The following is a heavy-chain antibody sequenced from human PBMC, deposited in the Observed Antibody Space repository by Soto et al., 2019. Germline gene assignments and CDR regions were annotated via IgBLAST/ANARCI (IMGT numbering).Heavy chain of an antibody. J-gene: IGHJ5*02. V-gene: IGHV4-4*07. D-gene: IGHD5-18*01. CDR3: AREYSYHIDP. Sequence: QVQLQESGPGLVKPSETLSLTCTVSGGSITGYHWTWIRQPAGMGLEWIGRIYSSGSTNYNPSLKSRVTMSVDTSKNQFSLKLSSVTAADTAVYYCAREYSYHIDPWGQGTLVTVSS. CDR1: GGSITGYH. CDR2: IYSSGST.